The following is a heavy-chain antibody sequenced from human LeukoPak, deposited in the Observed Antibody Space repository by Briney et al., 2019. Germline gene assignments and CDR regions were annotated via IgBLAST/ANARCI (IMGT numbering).Heavy chain of an antibody. Sequence: GGSLRLSRAASGFTFKTHAMSWVRQAPGKGLEWVSRIDDSGVIRSYADSVKGRFTISRDNSKMTLTLQMNSLRAEDTAVYYCAKRLKRNYYYHYAMDVWGQGTTVAVSS. D-gene: IGHD3-22*01. CDR1: GFTFKTHA. J-gene: IGHJ6*02. CDR3: AKRLKRNYYYHYAMDV. V-gene: IGHV3-23*01. CDR2: IDDSGVIR.